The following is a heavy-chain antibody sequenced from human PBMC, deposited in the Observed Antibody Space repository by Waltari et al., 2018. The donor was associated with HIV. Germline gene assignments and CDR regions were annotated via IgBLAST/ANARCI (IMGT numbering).Heavy chain of an antibody. CDR2: LSVSGDKT. CDR1: GFTFGSLA. Sequence: VQLVEYGGGLAQPGGSLRLSCVASGFTFGSLAMSWVRQAPGKGLDCVSALSVSGDKTYSPDSVKGRFTISRDSSKNTLYLQMNSLSAEDTAVYYCAKGSEGVDYWGQGTLVTVSS. CDR3: AKGSEGVDY. J-gene: IGHJ4*02. V-gene: IGHV3-23*04.